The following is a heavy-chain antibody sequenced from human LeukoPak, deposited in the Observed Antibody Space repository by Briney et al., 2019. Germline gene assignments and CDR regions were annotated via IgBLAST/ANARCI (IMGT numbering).Heavy chain of an antibody. V-gene: IGHV3-23*01. CDR1: GFTFSSYA. D-gene: IGHD3-22*01. CDR2: ISGSGGST. J-gene: IGHJ4*02. Sequence: GGSLRLSCAASGFTFSSYAMSWVRQAPGKGLEWVSAISGSGGSTYYADSVKGRFTISRDNSKNTLYLQMNSLRAEDTAVYYCARGVGYYYDSSGYETTIDYWGQGTLVTVSS. CDR3: ARGVGYYYDSSGYETTIDY.